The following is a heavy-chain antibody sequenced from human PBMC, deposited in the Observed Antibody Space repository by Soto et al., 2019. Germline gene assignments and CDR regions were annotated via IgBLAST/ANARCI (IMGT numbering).Heavy chain of an antibody. D-gene: IGHD2-8*02. J-gene: IGHJ6*02. V-gene: IGHV1-18*01. CDR3: ATSGGHHFGMDV. Sequence: ASVKVSCKASSFIFTSYGINWVRQAPGQGLEWMGWISGYNGNTKYGQKFQGRVTLTADTSTATAFMEVRSLRGDDSAVYYCATSGGHHFGMDVWGQGTTVTVSS. CDR1: SFIFTSYG. CDR2: ISGYNGNT.